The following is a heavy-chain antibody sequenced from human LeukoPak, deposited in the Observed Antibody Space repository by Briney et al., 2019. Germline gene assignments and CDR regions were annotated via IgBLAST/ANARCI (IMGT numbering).Heavy chain of an antibody. J-gene: IGHJ5*02. CDR3: NTDSLVANH. Sequence: GGSLRLSCAASGFTFSSYGMSWVRQAPGKGLEWVGRIKSKTDGGTTDYAAPVKGRFTISRDDAKNTLYLQMNSLKTEDTALYYCNTDSLVANHWGLGTLVTVSS. CDR2: IKSKTDGGTT. CDR1: GFTFSSYG. V-gene: IGHV3-15*01. D-gene: IGHD5-12*01.